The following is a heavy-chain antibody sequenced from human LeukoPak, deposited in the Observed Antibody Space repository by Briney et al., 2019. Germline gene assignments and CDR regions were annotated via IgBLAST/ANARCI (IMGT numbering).Heavy chain of an antibody. CDR2: IYYSGST. Sequence: SETLSRTCTVSGGSISSSSYYWGWIRQPPGKGLEWIGSIYYSGSTYYNPSLKSRVTISVDTSKNQFSLKLSSVTAADTAVYYCARQSYSSSWTYYYGMDVWGQGTTVTVSS. CDR3: ARQSYSSSWTYYYGMDV. D-gene: IGHD6-13*01. V-gene: IGHV4-39*01. CDR1: GGSISSSSYY. J-gene: IGHJ6*02.